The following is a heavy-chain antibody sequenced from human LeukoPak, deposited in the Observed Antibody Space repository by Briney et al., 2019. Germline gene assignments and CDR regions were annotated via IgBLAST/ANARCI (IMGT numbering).Heavy chain of an antibody. CDR3: ARTPSMWPDAFDI. CDR1: GFTFSGYA. Sequence: PGGSLRLSCAASGFTFSGYAMSWVRQAPGKGLEWVSAITDTGGDTYHADSVKGRLTISRDNSKDTLYLQMNSLRAEDTAVYYCARTPSMWPDAFDIWGQGTMVTVSS. J-gene: IGHJ3*02. CDR2: ITDTGGDT. V-gene: IGHV3-23*01. D-gene: IGHD2/OR15-2a*01.